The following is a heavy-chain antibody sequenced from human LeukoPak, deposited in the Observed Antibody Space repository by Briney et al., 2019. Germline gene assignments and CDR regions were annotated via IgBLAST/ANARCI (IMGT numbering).Heavy chain of an antibody. CDR2: ISSSGDTM. V-gene: IGHV3-48*01. J-gene: IGHJ6*04. CDR3: GRRLCSTSGCRAYSQYSLDI. D-gene: IGHD2-8*01. CDR1: GFTFSSYS. Sequence: GGSLRLSCAASGFTFSSYSMNWVRQAPGKGLEWVSYISSSGDTMYYADSVKGQFTISRDNAKNSLYLQMNSLRAEDTAVYYCGRRLCSTSGCRAYSQYSLDIWGRGTTVTVSS.